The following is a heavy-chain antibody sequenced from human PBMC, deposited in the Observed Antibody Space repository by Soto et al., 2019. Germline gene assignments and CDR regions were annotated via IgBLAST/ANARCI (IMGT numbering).Heavy chain of an antibody. V-gene: IGHV4-59*11. D-gene: IGHD6-13*01. Sequence: PSETLSLTCTVSGGSISSHYWSWIRQPPGKGLEWIGYIYYSGNTNYNPSLKSRVTISVDTSKNQFSLKLSSVTAADTAVYYCARLTAASWIDYWGQGTLVTVSS. J-gene: IGHJ4*02. CDR2: IYYSGNT. CDR1: GGSISSHY. CDR3: ARLTAASWIDY.